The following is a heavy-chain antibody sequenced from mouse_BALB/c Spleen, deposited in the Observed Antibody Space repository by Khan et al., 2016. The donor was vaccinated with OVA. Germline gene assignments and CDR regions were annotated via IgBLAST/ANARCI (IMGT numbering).Heavy chain of an antibody. Sequence: EVQLVESGGGLVQPGGSRKLSCAASGFTFSSFGMHWVRQAPKKGLEWVAYISGGSSTIYYVDTVKGRFTISRDSPKNTLFLQMTSLRSEDTAMYYCARSGGNFHWYFDVWGAGTSVTVSS. CDR3: ARSGGNFHWYFDV. J-gene: IGHJ1*01. D-gene: IGHD2-1*01. V-gene: IGHV5-17*02. CDR2: ISGGSSTI. CDR1: GFTFSSFG.